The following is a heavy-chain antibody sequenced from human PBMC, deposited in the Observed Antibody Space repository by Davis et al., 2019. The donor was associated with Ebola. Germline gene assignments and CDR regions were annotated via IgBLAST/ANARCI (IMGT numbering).Heavy chain of an antibody. CDR2: INHSGST. CDR1: GGSFSGYY. D-gene: IGHD2-2*01. Sequence: SETLSLTCAVYGGSFSGYYWSWIRQPPGKGLEWIGEINHSGSTNYNPSLKSRVTISVDTSKNQFSLKLSSVTAADTAVYYCARRVPCSSTSCNRHFDIWGQGTMVTVSS. J-gene: IGHJ3*02. CDR3: ARRVPCSSTSCNRHFDI. V-gene: IGHV4-34*01.